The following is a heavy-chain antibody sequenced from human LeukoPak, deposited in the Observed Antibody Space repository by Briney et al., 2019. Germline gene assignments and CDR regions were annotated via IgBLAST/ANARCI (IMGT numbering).Heavy chain of an antibody. D-gene: IGHD3-22*01. CDR2: ISSSSSYI. Sequence: GGSLRLSCAASGFTFSDYTMNWVRQAPGKGLEWVSSISSSSSYIYYADSVKGRFTISRDNAKNSLYLQMNSLRAEDTAVYYCAREDYYDSSGYPYYFDYWGQGTLVTVSS. CDR3: AREDYYDSSGYPYYFDY. V-gene: IGHV3-21*01. CDR1: GFTFSDYT. J-gene: IGHJ4*02.